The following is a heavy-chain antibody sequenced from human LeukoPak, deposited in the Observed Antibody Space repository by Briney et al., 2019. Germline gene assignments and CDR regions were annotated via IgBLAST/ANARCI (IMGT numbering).Heavy chain of an antibody. J-gene: IGHJ3*02. Sequence: PGGSLRLSCAASGVTLGTYAMSWVRQAPGKGLEWVSVISGSGGSTYYADSVKGRFTISRDNSKDTLYLQVNGLRPEDTAIYYCARGALSRAFDIWGQGTMVTVSS. CDR3: ARGALSRAFDI. V-gene: IGHV3-23*01. CDR1: GVTLGTYA. CDR2: ISGSGGST. D-gene: IGHD3-16*02.